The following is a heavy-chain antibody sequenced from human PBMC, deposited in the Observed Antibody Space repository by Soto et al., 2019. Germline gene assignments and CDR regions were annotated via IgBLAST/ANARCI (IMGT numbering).Heavy chain of an antibody. CDR1: GFTCTNYG. CDR3: ARDVRASGEMFDY. CDR2: VSGDASNT. V-gene: IGHV3-23*01. J-gene: IGHJ4*02. Sequence: LRLSCAASGFTCTNYGLSWVRQAPGKGLDWVATVSGDASNTHYADSVKGRFTISRDNSKSILFLQMKSLRVEDTAIYYCARDVRASGEMFDYWGQGTQVTVSS. D-gene: IGHD4-17*01.